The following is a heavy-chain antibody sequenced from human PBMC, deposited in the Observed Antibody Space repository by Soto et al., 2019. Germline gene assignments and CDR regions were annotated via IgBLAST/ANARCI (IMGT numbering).Heavy chain of an antibody. J-gene: IGHJ5*02. CDR1: GFTFSTYA. Sequence: GGSLRLSCAASGFTFSTYAMSWVRQAPGKGLEWVSGISGSGAGTYYADSVKGRFTISRDNSKNTLNLQMNSLRAEDTAVYYCAKEGYCNTCYQYSNGWFDPWGQGTLVTVSS. V-gene: IGHV3-23*01. CDR3: AKEGYCNTCYQYSNGWFDP. D-gene: IGHD2-15*01. CDR2: ISGSGAGT.